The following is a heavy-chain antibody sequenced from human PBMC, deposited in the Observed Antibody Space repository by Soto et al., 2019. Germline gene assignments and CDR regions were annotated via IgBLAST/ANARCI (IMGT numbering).Heavy chain of an antibody. CDR1: GFSLSTSGVG. J-gene: IGHJ6*02. V-gene: IGHV2-5*02. D-gene: IGHD3-10*01. CDR3: AHIVNPARELLWFGELLSTPRPVSMAQGGMDV. Sequence: ESGPTLVNPTQTLTLTCTFSGFSLSTSGVGVGWIRQPPGKALEWLALIYWDDDKRYSPSLKSRLTITKDTSKNQVVLTMTNMDPVDTATYYCAHIVNPARELLWFGELLSTPRPVSMAQGGMDVWGQGTTVTVSS. CDR2: IYWDDDK.